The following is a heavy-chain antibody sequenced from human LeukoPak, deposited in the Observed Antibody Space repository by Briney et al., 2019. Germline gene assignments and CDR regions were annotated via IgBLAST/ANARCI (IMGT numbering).Heavy chain of an antibody. Sequence: SVKVSCQASGGTFSSYAISWVRQAPGQGLEWMGGIIPIFGTANYAQKFQGRVTITADESTSTAYMEQSSLRSEDTAVYYCASPGPKNIVVVVAAQAYGMDVWGQGTTVTVSS. CDR2: IIPIFGTA. CDR3: ASPGPKNIVVVVAAQAYGMDV. D-gene: IGHD2-15*01. V-gene: IGHV1-69*01. CDR1: GGTFSSYA. J-gene: IGHJ6*02.